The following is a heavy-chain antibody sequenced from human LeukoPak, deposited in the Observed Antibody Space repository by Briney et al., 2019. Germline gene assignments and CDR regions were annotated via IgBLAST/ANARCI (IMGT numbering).Heavy chain of an antibody. J-gene: IGHJ3*02. V-gene: IGHV4-39*07. Sequence: SETLSLTCNVSGASIRISNYFWGWIRQPPGKGLEWIGNIHYSGTTYYNPSLKSRVTISVDTSKNHLSLKLSSVTAADTAVYYCARDPVLLWFGESETGDAFDIWGQGTMVSVSS. D-gene: IGHD3-10*01. CDR2: IHYSGTT. CDR1: GASIRISNYF. CDR3: ARDPVLLWFGESETGDAFDI.